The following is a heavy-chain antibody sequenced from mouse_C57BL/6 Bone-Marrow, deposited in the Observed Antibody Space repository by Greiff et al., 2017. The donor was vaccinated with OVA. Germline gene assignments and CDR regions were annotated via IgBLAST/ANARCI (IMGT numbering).Heavy chain of an antibody. V-gene: IGHV1-81*01. CDR1: GYTFTSYC. Sequence: VQLQQSGAELARPGASVKLSCKASGYTFTSYCMSWVKQRPGQGLEWIGEIYPRSGNTYYTEKFKGKATLTAAKSSSTSYMELSSLTSEDAAVYYSARVFISTVVDYWGQGTTVTVSS. J-gene: IGHJ2*01. CDR3: ARVFISTVVDY. CDR2: IYPRSGNT. D-gene: IGHD1-1*01.